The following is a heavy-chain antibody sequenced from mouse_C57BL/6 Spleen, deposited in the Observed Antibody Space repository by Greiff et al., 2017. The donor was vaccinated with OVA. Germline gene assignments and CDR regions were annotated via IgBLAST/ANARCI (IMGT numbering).Heavy chain of an antibody. V-gene: IGHV7-3*01. CDR3: ARSPFYGSSYGWYFDV. J-gene: IGHJ1*03. D-gene: IGHD1-1*01. CDR1: GFTFTDYY. CDR2: IRNKANGYTT. Sequence: DVKLVESGGGLVQPGGSLSLSCAASGFTFTDYYMSWVRQPPGKALEWLGFIRNKANGYTTEYSASVKGRFTISRDNSQSILYLQMNALRAEDSATYYCARSPFYGSSYGWYFDVWGTGTTVTVSS.